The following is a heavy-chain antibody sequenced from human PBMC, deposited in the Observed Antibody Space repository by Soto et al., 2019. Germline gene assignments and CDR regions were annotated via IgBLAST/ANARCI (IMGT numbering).Heavy chain of an antibody. Sequence: QVQLVESGGGVVQPGRSLRLSCAASGFTFSSYGMHWVRQAPGKGLEWVAVIWYDGSNKYYADSVKGRFTISRDNSKNTLYLQMNSLRAEDTAVYYCARAPFGELHWFDPWGQGTLVTVSS. CDR1: GFTFSSYG. CDR2: IWYDGSNK. D-gene: IGHD3-10*01. CDR3: ARAPFGELHWFDP. V-gene: IGHV3-33*01. J-gene: IGHJ5*02.